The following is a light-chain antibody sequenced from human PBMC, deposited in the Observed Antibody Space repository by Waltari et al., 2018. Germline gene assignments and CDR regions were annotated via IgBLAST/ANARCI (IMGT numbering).Light chain of an antibody. Sequence: DIVLTQSPDSLAVSLGEGATIKPQSSQSLLSRFNSKTYIAWYQQKPGQPPKLLINWASARGSGVPERFSGSGSETDFTLTISSLQAEDVAVYYCHHYYIPPLTFGQGTRLEIK. CDR2: WAS. CDR3: HHYYIPPLT. CDR1: QSLLSRFNSKTY. V-gene: IGKV4-1*01. J-gene: IGKJ5*01.